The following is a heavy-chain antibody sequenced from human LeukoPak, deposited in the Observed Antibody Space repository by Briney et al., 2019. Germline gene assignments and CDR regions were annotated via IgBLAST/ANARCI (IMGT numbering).Heavy chain of an antibody. CDR3: AKGGGYSYAIYYYYMDV. CDR2: IKPDGNDR. V-gene: IGHV3-7*01. Sequence: GGSLRLSCAASGFIFSNYWMAWVRQAPGKGLEWVANIKPDGNDRNFVDSVKGRFTISRDNSKNTLYLQMNSLRAEDTAVYYCAKGGGYSYAIYYYYMDVWGKGTTVTVSS. J-gene: IGHJ6*03. D-gene: IGHD5-18*01. CDR1: GFIFSNYW.